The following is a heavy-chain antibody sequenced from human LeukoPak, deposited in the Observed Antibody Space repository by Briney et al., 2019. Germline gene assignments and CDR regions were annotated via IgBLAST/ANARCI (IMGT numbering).Heavy chain of an antibody. Sequence: PGGSLRLSCAASGFTFSSYGMSWVRQAPGKGLEWVSSISGSGGSTYYADSVKGRFTISRDNSKNTLYLQMNSLRAEDTAVYYCAGSGSYFYYYYGMDVWGQGTTVTVSS. J-gene: IGHJ6*02. D-gene: IGHD3-10*01. V-gene: IGHV3-23*01. CDR1: GFTFSSYG. CDR3: AGSGSYFYYYYGMDV. CDR2: ISGSGGST.